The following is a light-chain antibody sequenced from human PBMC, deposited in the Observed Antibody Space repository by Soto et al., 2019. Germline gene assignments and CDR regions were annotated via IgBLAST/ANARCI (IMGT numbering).Light chain of an antibody. CDR2: DAS. J-gene: IGKJ1*01. CDR3: QQYNSYSWT. CDR1: QSISSW. V-gene: IGKV1-5*01. Sequence: DIQMTKSPSTLSASLGDRFTITCLASQSISSWLAWYQQKPGKAPKLLIYDASSLESGVPSRFSGSGSGTEFTLTISSLQPDDFATYYCQQYNSYSWTFGQGTKVDI.